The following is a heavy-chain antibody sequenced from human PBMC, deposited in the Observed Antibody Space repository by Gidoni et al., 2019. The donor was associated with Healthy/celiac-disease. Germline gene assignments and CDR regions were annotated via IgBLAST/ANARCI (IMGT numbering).Heavy chain of an antibody. J-gene: IGHJ3*02. V-gene: IGHV3-66*01. D-gene: IGHD5-12*01. CDR3: ASSSLSGYASGAFDI. Sequence: EVQLVESGGGLVQPGGSLRLSCAASGFTVSSNYMSWVRQAPGQGLEWVSVIYSGGSTYYADSVKGRFTISRDNSKNTLYLQMNSLRAEDTAVYYCASSSLSGYASGAFDIWGQGTMVTVSS. CDR2: IYSGGST. CDR1: GFTVSSNY.